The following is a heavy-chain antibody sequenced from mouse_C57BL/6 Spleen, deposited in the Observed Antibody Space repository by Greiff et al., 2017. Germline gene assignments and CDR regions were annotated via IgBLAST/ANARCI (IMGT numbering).Heavy chain of an antibody. D-gene: IGHD2-5*01. J-gene: IGHJ2*01. CDR2: IYPNNGGN. V-gene: IGHV1-34*01. Sequence: VHVKQSGPELVKPGASVKMSCKASGYTFTDYYMHWVKQSHGKSLEWIGYIYPNNGGNGYNQKFKGKATLTVDKSSSTAYMELRSLTSEDSAVYYCAREGDYSNYLDYWGQGTTLTVSS. CDR1: GYTFTDYY. CDR3: AREGDYSNYLDY.